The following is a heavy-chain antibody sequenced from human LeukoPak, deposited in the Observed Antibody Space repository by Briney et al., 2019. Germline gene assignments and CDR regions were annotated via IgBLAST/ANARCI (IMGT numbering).Heavy chain of an antibody. V-gene: IGHV4-39*07. CDR3: ARGGYSSGWHSYNWFDP. D-gene: IGHD6-19*01. Sequence: SETLSLTCTVSGGSISSSSYYWGWIRQPPGKGLEWIGEINHSGSTNYNPSLKSRVTISVDTSKNQFSLKLSSVTAADTAVYYCARGGYSSGWHSYNWFDPWGQGTLVTVSS. CDR1: GGSISSSSYY. CDR2: INHSGST. J-gene: IGHJ5*02.